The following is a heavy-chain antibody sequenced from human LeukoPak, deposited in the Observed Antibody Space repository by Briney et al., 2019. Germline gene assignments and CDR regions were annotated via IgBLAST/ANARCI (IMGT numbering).Heavy chain of an antibody. CDR3: ARHPTLRYFDWLSSVGAFDI. Sequence: SETLSLTCTVSGGSISSSSYYWGWIRQPPGKGLEWIGRIYYSGSTYYNPSLESRVTISVDTSKNQFSLKLSSVTAADTAVYYCARHPTLRYFDWLSSVGAFDIWGQGTMVSVSS. J-gene: IGHJ3*02. CDR1: GGSISSSSYY. D-gene: IGHD3-9*01. CDR2: IYYSGST. V-gene: IGHV4-39*01.